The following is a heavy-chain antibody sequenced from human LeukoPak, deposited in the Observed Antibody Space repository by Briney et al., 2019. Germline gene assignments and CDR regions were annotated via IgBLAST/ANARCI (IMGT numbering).Heavy chain of an antibody. Sequence: GRALRLSCAGSGFTFSGSAMHWVRQAYGKGLEWVGRIRSKANSYATAYAASVKGRFTISRDDSKNTAYLQMNSLKTEDTAVYYCTSTVAHVGFDYWGQGTLVTVSS. CDR2: IRSKANSYAT. V-gene: IGHV3-73*01. CDR1: GFTFSGSA. J-gene: IGHJ4*02. CDR3: TSTVAHVGFDY. D-gene: IGHD4-23*01.